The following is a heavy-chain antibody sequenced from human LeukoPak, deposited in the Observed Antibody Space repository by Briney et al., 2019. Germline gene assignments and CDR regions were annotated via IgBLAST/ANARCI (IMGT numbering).Heavy chain of an antibody. D-gene: IGHD2-2*01. J-gene: IGHJ4*02. Sequence: GGSLRLSCAASGFTFSNAWMSWVRQAPGKGLEWVGRIKSKTDGGTTDYAAPVKGRFTISRDDSKNTLYLQMNSLKTEDTAVYYCTTGVVVPAAMGRLGYYFDYWGQGTLGTVSS. CDR2: IKSKTDGGTT. V-gene: IGHV3-15*01. CDR3: TTGVVVPAAMGRLGYYFDY. CDR1: GFTFSNAW.